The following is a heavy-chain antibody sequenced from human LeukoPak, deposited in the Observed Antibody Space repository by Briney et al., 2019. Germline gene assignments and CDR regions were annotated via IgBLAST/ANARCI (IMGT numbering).Heavy chain of an antibody. CDR2: IYYSGST. Sequence: PSETLSLTCTVSGGSVSSGSYYWSWIRQPPGKGLEWIGYIYYSGSTNYNPSLKSRVTISVDTSKNQFSLKLSSVTAADTAVYYCASTYYYGSGSWYYSDYWGQGTLVTVSS. D-gene: IGHD3-10*01. CDR1: GGSVSSGSYY. J-gene: IGHJ4*02. V-gene: IGHV4-61*01. CDR3: ASTYYYGSGSWYYSDY.